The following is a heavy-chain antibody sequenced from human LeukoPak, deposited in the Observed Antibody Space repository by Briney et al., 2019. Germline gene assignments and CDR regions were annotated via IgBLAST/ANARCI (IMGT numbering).Heavy chain of an antibody. CDR2: INHSGST. V-gene: IGHV4-34*01. CDR3: ARDGDGALDI. CDR1: GGPFSGYY. Sequence: SETLSLTCAVYGGPFSGYYWSWIRQPPGKGLEWIGEINHSGSTNYNPSLKSRVTISVDTSKKQFSLKLGSVTVADTAVYYCARDGDGALDIWGQGTMLTVSS. D-gene: IGHD2-21*02. J-gene: IGHJ3*02.